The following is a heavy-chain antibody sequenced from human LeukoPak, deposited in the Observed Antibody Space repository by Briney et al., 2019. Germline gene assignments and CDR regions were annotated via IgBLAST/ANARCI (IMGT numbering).Heavy chain of an antibody. Sequence: ASVKVSCKVSGSTVTDYYMHWVQQAPGKGLEWMGLVDPEDGETIYAEKFQGRVTITADTSTDTAYMELSSLRSEDTAVYYCTTGGRGYDFWRSGYCFDYWGQGTLVTVSS. CDR1: GSTVTDYY. D-gene: IGHD3-3*01. CDR2: VDPEDGET. CDR3: TTGGRGYDFWRSGYCFDY. V-gene: IGHV1-69-2*01. J-gene: IGHJ4*02.